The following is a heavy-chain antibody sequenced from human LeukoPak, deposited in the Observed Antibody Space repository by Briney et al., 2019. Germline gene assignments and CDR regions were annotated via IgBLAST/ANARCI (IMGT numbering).Heavy chain of an antibody. Sequence: GGSLRLSCAASGFTFSNYWMSWVRQAPGKGLEWVANIREDGSEKYYVDSVKGQFTVSRDNAKNSLYLQMNSLRAEDTAVYYCARELIHFGGLWGQGTLVTVSS. D-gene: IGHD2-15*01. CDR1: GFTFSNYW. V-gene: IGHV3-7*01. CDR2: IREDGSEK. J-gene: IGHJ4*02. CDR3: ARELIHFGGL.